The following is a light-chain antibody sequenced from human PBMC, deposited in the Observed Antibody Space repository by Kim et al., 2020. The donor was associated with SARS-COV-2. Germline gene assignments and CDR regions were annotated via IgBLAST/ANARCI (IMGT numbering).Light chain of an antibody. V-gene: IGLV1-51*01. J-gene: IGLJ3*02. CDR1: SSNNGNNY. CDR2: DNN. CDR3: GTWDTNLAAGV. Sequence: GQGVTISCSGSSSNNGNNYVSWYQQLPGTAPKLLIYDNNKRPSGIPDRFSGSKSGTSATLGITGLQTGDKADYHCGTWDTNLAAGVFGGGTQLTVL.